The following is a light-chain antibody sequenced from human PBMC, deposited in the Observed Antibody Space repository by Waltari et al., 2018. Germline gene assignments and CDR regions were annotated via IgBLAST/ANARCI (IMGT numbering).Light chain of an antibody. Sequence: LSVTPKQKVTITCRASQSVGSTLHWYQQKAHQSPKLLIKYASHSMPGVPSRFSGSGSGTDFTLTISSLEVEDAAAYYCHQSRSFPVTLGGGTEVEI. CDR2: YAS. J-gene: IGKJ4*01. V-gene: IGKV6D-21*02. CDR3: HQSRSFPVT. CDR1: QSVGST.